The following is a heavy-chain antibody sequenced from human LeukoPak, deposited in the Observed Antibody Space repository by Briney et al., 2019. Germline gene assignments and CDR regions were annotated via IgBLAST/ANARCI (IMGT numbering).Heavy chain of an antibody. J-gene: IGHJ6*03. V-gene: IGHV3-30*02. CDR3: AKVGGYCSSTSCLYMDV. Sequence: PGGSLRLSCAASGFTFSSYGMHWIRQAPGKGLARLAFLRDDGSNKYYADSVKGRFTISRDNCKNTLYLQMNSLRAEDTAVYYCAKVGGYCSSTSCLYMDVWGKGTTVTVSS. CDR2: LRDDGSNK. CDR1: GFTFSSYG. D-gene: IGHD2-2*01.